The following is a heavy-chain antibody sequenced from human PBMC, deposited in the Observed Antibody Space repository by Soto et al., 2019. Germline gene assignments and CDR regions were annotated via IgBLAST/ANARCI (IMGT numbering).Heavy chain of an antibody. CDR3: ARAVGYYDFWSGYYIEPYYFDY. D-gene: IGHD3-3*01. V-gene: IGHV3-64*01. CDR2: ISSNGGST. J-gene: IGHJ4*02. CDR1: GFTFSSYA. Sequence: GGSLRLSCAASGFTFSSYAMHWVRQAPGKGLEYVSAISSNGGSTYYANSVKGRFTISRDNSKNTLYLQMGSLRAEDMAVYYCARAVGYYDFWSGYYIEPYYFDYWGQGTLVTVSS.